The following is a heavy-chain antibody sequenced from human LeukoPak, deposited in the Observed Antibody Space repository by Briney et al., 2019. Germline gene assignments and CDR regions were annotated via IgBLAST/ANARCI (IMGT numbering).Heavy chain of an antibody. D-gene: IGHD5-18*01. CDR3: ARFSYGGGGYFDY. CDR2: INPSGVSA. J-gene: IGHJ4*02. V-gene: IGHV1-46*04. CDR1: GYTFTKYY. Sequence: GASVKVSCKASGYTFTKYYMHWVRQAPGQGLEWMGIINPSGVSASYAQKLQGRVTMTRDTSTSTVYMELSSLRSEDTAVYYWARFSYGGGGYFDYWGQGTLVTVSA.